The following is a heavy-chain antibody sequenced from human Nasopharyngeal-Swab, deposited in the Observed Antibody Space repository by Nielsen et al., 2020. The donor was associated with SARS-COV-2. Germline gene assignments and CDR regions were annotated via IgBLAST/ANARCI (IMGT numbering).Heavy chain of an antibody. CDR1: GFTFSSYA. Sequence: GGSLRLSCAASGFTFSSYAMSWVRQAPGEGLEWVSAISCSSGRTYYADSVQGRFTISRDNSRNTLYLQMNSLRAEDTAVYYCAKALSPYSSSSSASDVWGQGTMVTVSS. CDR2: ISCSSGRT. CDR3: AKALSPYSSSSSASDV. D-gene: IGHD6-6*01. J-gene: IGHJ3*01. V-gene: IGHV3-23*01.